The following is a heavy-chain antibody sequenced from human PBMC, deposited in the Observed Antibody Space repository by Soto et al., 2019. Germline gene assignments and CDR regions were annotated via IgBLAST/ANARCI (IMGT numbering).Heavy chain of an antibody. CDR1: GGTFSSYA. CDR3: ATVDTAMVYYYYGMDV. Sequence: QVQLVQSGAEVKKPGSSVKVSCKASGGTFSSYAISWVRQAPGQGLEWMGGIIPIFGTANYAQKFQGRVTSTADESTSTAYMELSSLRSEDTAVYYCATVDTAMVYYYYGMDVWGQGTTVTVSS. V-gene: IGHV1-69*12. D-gene: IGHD5-18*01. J-gene: IGHJ6*02. CDR2: IIPIFGTA.